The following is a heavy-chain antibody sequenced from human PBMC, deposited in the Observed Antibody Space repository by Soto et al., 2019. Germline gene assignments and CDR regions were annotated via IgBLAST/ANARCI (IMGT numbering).Heavy chain of an antibody. CDR1: GGTFSSYA. J-gene: IGHJ5*02. CDR3: ARARPPFWTGFDP. V-gene: IGHV1-69*13. D-gene: IGHD1-1*01. CDR2: IIPIFGTA. Sequence: SVKVSCKASGGTFSSYAISWVRQAPGQGLEWMGGIIPIFGTANYAQKFRGRVTITADESTSTAYMELSSLRSEDTAVYYCARARPPFWTGFDPWGQGTLVTVSS.